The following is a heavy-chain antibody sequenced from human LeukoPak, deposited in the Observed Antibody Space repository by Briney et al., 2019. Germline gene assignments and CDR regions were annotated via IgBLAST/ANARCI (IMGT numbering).Heavy chain of an antibody. CDR1: GFTFSSYW. Sequence: GGSLRLSCAASGFTFSSYWMSWVRQAPGRGLEWGSYISGSSSTIYYADSVKGRFTISRDNGKNTLYLQMNSLRAEDTAVYYCARGSTYYDSSGQVPFDYWGQGTLVTVSS. CDR2: ISGSSSTI. CDR3: ARGSTYYDSSGQVPFDY. V-gene: IGHV3-48*01. J-gene: IGHJ4*02. D-gene: IGHD3-22*01.